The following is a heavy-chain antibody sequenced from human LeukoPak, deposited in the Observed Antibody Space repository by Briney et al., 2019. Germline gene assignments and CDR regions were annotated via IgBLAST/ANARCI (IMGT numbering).Heavy chain of an antibody. J-gene: IGHJ6*03. CDR2: IYYSGST. CDR3: AKHHYYGVGSDMDV. V-gene: IGHV4-39*01. D-gene: IGHD3-10*01. Sequence: PSETLSLTCTVSGGSISSSSYYWGWIRQPPGKGLEWIGTIYYSGSTYYNPSLKSRVTISVDTSKNQFSLKLSSVTAADTALYYCAKHHYYGVGSDMDVWGKGTTVTVSS. CDR1: GGSISSSSYY.